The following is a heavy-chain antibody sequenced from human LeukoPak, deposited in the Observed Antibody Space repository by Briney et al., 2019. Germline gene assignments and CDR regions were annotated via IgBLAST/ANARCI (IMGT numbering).Heavy chain of an antibody. Sequence: PGGSLTLSCAASGFPFSGYTMNWVRQAPGKGLEWVASISRSSTYIFYADSVKGRFTISRDNSKNTLYLQMNSLRAEDTAVYYCAKDPISGAFDIWGQGTMVTVSS. D-gene: IGHD2/OR15-2a*01. CDR3: AKDPISGAFDI. V-gene: IGHV3-21*04. J-gene: IGHJ3*02. CDR2: ISRSSTYI. CDR1: GFPFSGYT.